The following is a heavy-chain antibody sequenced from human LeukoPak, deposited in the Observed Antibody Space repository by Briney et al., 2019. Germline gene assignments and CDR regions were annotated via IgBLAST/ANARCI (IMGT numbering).Heavy chain of an antibody. D-gene: IGHD1-26*01. CDR2: IQQHGSET. Sequence: GGSLRLSCEGSGFTFSNYWMSWVRQAPGKGLEWVANIQQHGSETYYGDSVKGRFTISRDNAKNSLYLQMNSLRVEDTAIYYCATENGGTYDNWGQGTLVTVSS. CDR1: GFTFSNYW. CDR3: ATENGGTYDN. J-gene: IGHJ4*02. V-gene: IGHV3-7*01.